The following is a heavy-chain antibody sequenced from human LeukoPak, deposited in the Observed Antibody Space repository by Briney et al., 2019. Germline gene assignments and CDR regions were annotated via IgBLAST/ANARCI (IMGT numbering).Heavy chain of an antibody. Sequence: GGSLRLSCAPSGFTFSSSYMSWVRHAPGKGLEGVSVIYSGGSTYYADSVKGRFTISRDNSKKTLYLQMNSLRDDDTALYYCVRDNAWAFHYWGQGTLVTVSS. J-gene: IGHJ4*02. CDR2: IYSGGST. CDR3: VRDNAWAFHY. CDR1: GFTFSSSY. V-gene: IGHV3-66*01. D-gene: IGHD7-27*01.